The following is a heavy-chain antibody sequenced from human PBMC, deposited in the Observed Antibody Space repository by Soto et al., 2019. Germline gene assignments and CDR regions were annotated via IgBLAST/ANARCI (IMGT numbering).Heavy chain of an antibody. V-gene: IGHV4-59*12. Sequence: PSETLSLTCTVSGGSISGYYWSWIRQPPGKGLEWIGYIYYSGSTSYNPSLKSRLTISVDTSKNQFSLKLSSVTAADTAVYYCARVGSSSWYNYYYGMDVWGQGTTVTVSS. J-gene: IGHJ6*02. CDR3: ARVGSSSWYNYYYGMDV. CDR1: GGSISGYY. CDR2: IYYSGST. D-gene: IGHD6-13*01.